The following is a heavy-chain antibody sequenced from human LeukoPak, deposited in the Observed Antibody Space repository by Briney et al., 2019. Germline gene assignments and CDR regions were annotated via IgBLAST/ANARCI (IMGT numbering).Heavy chain of an antibody. D-gene: IGHD3-10*01. J-gene: IGHJ6*02. V-gene: IGHV3-13*01. Sequence: GGSLRLSCAASGFQFSGFDMHWIRQAIGKGLEWVAAITAGDTFYPDSVRGRFTISSENAKNTLYLQMNSLRAGDTAVYYYAGAVYGSGSPRCDLDVWGRGTTVTVSS. CDR1: GFQFSGFD. CDR2: ITAGDT. CDR3: AGAVYGSGSPRCDLDV.